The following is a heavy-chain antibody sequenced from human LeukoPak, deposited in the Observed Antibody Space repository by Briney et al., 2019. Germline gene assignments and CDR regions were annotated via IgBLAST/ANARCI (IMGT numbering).Heavy chain of an antibody. J-gene: IGHJ4*02. Sequence: SETLSLTCTVSGGSISSGYYYRNWIRQPPGKGLEWIGNIYYSGSTYYNPSLKSRVTISVDTSKNQFSLKLSSVTAADTAVYYCARDPYYYDSSSYFWGQGILVTVSS. CDR1: GGSISSGYYY. V-gene: IGHV4-30-4*01. CDR3: ARDPYYYDSSSYF. D-gene: IGHD3-22*01. CDR2: IYYSGST.